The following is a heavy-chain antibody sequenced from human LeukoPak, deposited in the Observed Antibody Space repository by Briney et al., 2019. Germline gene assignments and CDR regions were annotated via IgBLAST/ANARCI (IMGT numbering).Heavy chain of an antibody. D-gene: IGHD3-22*01. Sequence: GASVKVSCKASGYTFTGYYMHWVRQAPGQGLEWMGWINPNSGGTNYAQKFQGRVTMTRDTSISTAYMELSRLRSDDTAGYYCARVVVRGRNFDYWGQGTLVTVSS. J-gene: IGHJ4*02. CDR1: GYTFTGYY. CDR3: ARVVVRGRNFDY. V-gene: IGHV1-2*02. CDR2: INPNSGGT.